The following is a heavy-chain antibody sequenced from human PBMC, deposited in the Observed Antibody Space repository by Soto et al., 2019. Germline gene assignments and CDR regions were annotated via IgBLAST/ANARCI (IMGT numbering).Heavy chain of an antibody. D-gene: IGHD3-10*01. CDR1: GGSISSGDYY. CDR3: ARDLWFGELSLGY. J-gene: IGHJ4*02. V-gene: IGHV4-30-4*01. Sequence: SKTLSLTCTVSGGSISSGDYYLSWIRQPPGKGMEWIGYIYYSGSTYYNPSLKSRVTISVDTSKNQFSLKLSSVTAADTAVYYCARDLWFGELSLGYWGEGTLVTVSS. CDR2: IYYSGST.